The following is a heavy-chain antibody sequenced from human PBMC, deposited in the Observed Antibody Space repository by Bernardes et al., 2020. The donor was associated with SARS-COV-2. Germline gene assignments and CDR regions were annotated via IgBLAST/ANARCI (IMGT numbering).Heavy chain of an antibody. J-gene: IGHJ6*02. CDR3: ARVQAVPYYYYGMDV. Sequence: GGSLRLSCAASGFTFSSYDMHWVRQATGKGLEWVSAIGTAGDTYYPGSVKGRFTISRENAKNSLYLQMNSLRAGDTAVYYCARVQAVPYYYYGMDVWGQGTTVTVSS. CDR2: IGTAGDT. D-gene: IGHD6-19*01. CDR1: GFTFSSYD. V-gene: IGHV3-13*01.